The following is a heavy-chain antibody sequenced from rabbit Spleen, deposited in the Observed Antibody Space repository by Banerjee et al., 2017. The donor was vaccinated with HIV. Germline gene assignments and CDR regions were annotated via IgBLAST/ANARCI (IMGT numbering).Heavy chain of an antibody. D-gene: IGHD1-1*01. Sequence: QEQLVESGGGLVTPEGSLTLTCTASGFSFSYSYWICWVRQAPGKGLEWIACIYVGSGGGTKYASWAKGRFTISKTSSTTVTLQMTSLTAADTATYFCARDPAYASSSGYSIPYLWGPGTLVTVS. CDR3: ARDPAYASSSGYSIPYL. J-gene: IGHJ6*01. CDR1: GFSFSYSYW. V-gene: IGHV1S45*01. CDR2: IYVGSGGGT.